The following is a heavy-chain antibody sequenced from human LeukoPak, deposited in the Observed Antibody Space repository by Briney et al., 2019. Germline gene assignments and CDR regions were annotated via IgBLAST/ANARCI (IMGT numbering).Heavy chain of an antibody. CDR2: INPKSGVA. CDR3: VRFSIGDFGAYVADY. Sequence: ASVNVSCKTSGYSFTAYYIRWVRRAPGQGLEWMGWINPKSGVAESAQRFQGRTTLTRDTSITTAYMDLSSLTSDDTALYFCVRFSIGDFGAYVADYWGQGTLVTVSS. CDR1: GYSFTAYY. D-gene: IGHD4-17*01. J-gene: IGHJ4*02. V-gene: IGHV1-2*02.